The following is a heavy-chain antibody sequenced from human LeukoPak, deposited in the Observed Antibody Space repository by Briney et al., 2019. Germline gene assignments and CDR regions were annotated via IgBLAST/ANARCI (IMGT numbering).Heavy chain of an antibody. CDR3: ARDFRAVAESYYYYYMDV. CDR1: GFTVSSNY. CDR2: ISSGSSYI. V-gene: IGHV3-21*01. Sequence: GGSLRLSCAASGFTVSSNYMSWVRQAPGKGLEWVSSISSGSSYIYYADSVRGRFTISRDNAKNSLYLQMDSLRAEDTAVYYCARDFRAVAESYYYYYMDVWGKGTTVTVSS. J-gene: IGHJ6*03. D-gene: IGHD6-19*01.